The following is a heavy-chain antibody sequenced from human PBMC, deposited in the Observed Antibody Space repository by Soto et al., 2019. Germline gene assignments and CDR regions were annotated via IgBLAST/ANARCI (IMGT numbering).Heavy chain of an antibody. CDR1: GFTFSSYA. D-gene: IGHD2-2*01. J-gene: IGHJ5*02. Sequence: EVQLLESGGGLVQPGGSLRLSCAASGFTFSSYAMSWVRQAPGKGLEWVSAISGSGGSTYYADSVKGRFTISRANSKNTLYLQMNGLSSEDTAVYYCANDHYPQRSGLDPWGQGTLVTVSS. CDR3: ANDHYPQRSGLDP. V-gene: IGHV3-23*01. CDR2: ISGSGGST.